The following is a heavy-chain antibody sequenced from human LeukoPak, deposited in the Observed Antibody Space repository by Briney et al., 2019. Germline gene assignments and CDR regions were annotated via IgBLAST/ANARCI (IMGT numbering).Heavy chain of an antibody. CDR3: ASSGCSGGSCYSFDY. D-gene: IGHD2-15*01. J-gene: IGHJ4*02. V-gene: IGHV1-8*01. Sequence: ASVKVSCKASGYTFTSYDINWVRQATGQGLEWVGWMNPNSGNTGYAQKFQGRVTMTRNTSISTAYMELSSLRSEDTAVYYCASSGCSGGSCYSFDYWGQGTLVTVSS. CDR2: MNPNSGNT. CDR1: GYTFTSYD.